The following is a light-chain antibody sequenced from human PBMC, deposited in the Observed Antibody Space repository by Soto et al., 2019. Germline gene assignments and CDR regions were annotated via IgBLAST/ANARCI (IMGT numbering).Light chain of an antibody. CDR2: AAS. V-gene: IGKV1-8*01. J-gene: IGKJ1*01. CDR1: QGISSY. CDR3: QQYHEYW. Sequence: IRMTQSPSSLSASTGDRVTITCRASQGISSYLAWYQQKPGKAPKLLIYAASTLQSGVPSRFSGSGSGTEFTLTISSLQPDDFATYYCQQYHEYWFGQGSKVDVK.